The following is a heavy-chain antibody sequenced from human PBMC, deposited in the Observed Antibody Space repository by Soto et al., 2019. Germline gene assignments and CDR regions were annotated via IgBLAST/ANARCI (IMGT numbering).Heavy chain of an antibody. CDR2: IDPSDSYT. J-gene: IGHJ5*01. CDR1: GYSFTSYW. CDR3: ARQGVGYCSSTSCSNWFDS. V-gene: IGHV5-10-1*01. Sequence: GESLKISCKGSGYSFTSYWISWVRQMPGKGLEWMGRIDPSDSYTNYSPSFQGHVTISADKSISTAYLQWSSLKASDTAMYYCARQGVGYCSSTSCSNWFDSWGKGTLVTVSS. D-gene: IGHD2-2*01.